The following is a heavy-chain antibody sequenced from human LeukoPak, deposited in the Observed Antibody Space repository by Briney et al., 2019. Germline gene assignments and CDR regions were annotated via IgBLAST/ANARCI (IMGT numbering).Heavy chain of an antibody. CDR2: IKQDGSEK. Sequence: GSLRLSCAASGCTFSSYWMSWVRQAPGKGLEWVANIKQDGSEKYYVDSVKGRFTISRDDAKNSLYLQMNSLRAEDTAVYYCASGRYSGSYYGLYFDYWGQGTLVTVSS. CDR1: GCTFSSYW. V-gene: IGHV3-7*01. CDR3: ASGRYSGSYYGLYFDY. J-gene: IGHJ4*02. D-gene: IGHD1-26*01.